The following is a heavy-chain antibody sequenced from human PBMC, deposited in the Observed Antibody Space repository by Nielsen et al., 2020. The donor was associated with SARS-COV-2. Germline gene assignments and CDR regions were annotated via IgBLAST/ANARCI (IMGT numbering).Heavy chain of an antibody. J-gene: IGHJ6*02. Sequence: VRQMPGKGLEWMGRIDPSDSYTNYSPSFQGHVTISADKSISTAYLQWSSLKASDTAMYYCARRGPAQQRKGHYYYGMDVWGQGTTVTVSS. V-gene: IGHV5-10-1*01. D-gene: IGHD6-13*01. CDR3: ARRGPAQQRKGHYYYGMDV. CDR2: IDPSDSYT.